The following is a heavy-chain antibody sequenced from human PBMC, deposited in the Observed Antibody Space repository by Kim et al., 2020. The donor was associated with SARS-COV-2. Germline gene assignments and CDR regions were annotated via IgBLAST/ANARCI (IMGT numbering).Heavy chain of an antibody. CDR2: IYYSGST. CDR1: GGSISSGGYY. J-gene: IGHJ6*02. D-gene: IGHD3-22*01. Sequence: SETLSLTCTVSGGSISSGGYYWSWIRQHPGKGLEWIGYIYYSGSTYYNPSLKSRVTISVDTSKNQFSLKLSSVTAADTAVYYCARAPYYYDSSGPYGMDVGGQGTTVTVSS. V-gene: IGHV4-31*03. CDR3: ARAPYYYDSSGPYGMDV.